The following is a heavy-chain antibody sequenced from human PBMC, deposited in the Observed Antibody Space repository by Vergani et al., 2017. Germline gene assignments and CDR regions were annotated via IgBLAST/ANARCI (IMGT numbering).Heavy chain of an antibody. CDR1: GGTFSSYT. J-gene: IGHJ3*02. D-gene: IGHD3-10*01. Sequence: QVQLVQSGAEVKKPGSSVKVSCKASGGTFSSYTISWVRQAPGQGLEWMGRIIPILGIANYAQKFQGRVTITADKSTSTAYMELSSLRSEDTAVYYCAGDPGNGSGRGDGDAFDIWGQGTMVTVSS. CDR3: AGDPGNGSGRGDGDAFDI. CDR2: IIPILGIA. V-gene: IGHV1-69*08.